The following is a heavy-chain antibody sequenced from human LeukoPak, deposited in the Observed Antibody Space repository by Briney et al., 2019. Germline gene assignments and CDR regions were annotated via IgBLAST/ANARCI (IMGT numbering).Heavy chain of an antibody. V-gene: IGHV4-31*03. J-gene: IGHJ4*02. Sequence: SETLSLTCTVSGGSISSDGHYWSWIRQHPGKGLEWIGYISYSGGTYYKPSLKGRISISIDTSKSQFSLKLSSVTAADTAMYYCASRPLYCSSTSCQSVRTGTTSLDYWGQGTLVTVSS. CDR1: GGSISSDGHY. CDR3: ASRPLYCSSTSCQSVRTGTTSLDY. CDR2: ISYSGGT. D-gene: IGHD2-2*01.